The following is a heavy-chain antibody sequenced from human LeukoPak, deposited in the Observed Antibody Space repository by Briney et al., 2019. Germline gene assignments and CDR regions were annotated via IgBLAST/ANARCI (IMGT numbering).Heavy chain of an antibody. CDR1: GYTFTSYG. Sequence: ASVKVSCKASGYTFTSYGISWVRQAPGQGLEWMGIINPSGGSTSYAQKFQGRVTMTRDMSTSTVYMELRSLRSDDTAVYYCARSLYYGDYEGYWGQGTLVTVSS. CDR3: ARSLYYGDYEGY. V-gene: IGHV1-46*01. J-gene: IGHJ4*02. CDR2: INPSGGST. D-gene: IGHD4-17*01.